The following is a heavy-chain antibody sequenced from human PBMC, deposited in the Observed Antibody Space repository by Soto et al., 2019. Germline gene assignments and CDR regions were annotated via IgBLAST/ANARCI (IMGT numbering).Heavy chain of an antibody. J-gene: IGHJ6*02. CDR3: ARERPYSYYYYYGMDV. D-gene: IGHD2-15*01. Sequence: SETLSLTCTVSGGPISSGGYYWSWIRQHPGKGLEWIGYIYYSGSTSYNPPLKSRVTISVDTSKNQFSLNLSSVTAADTAVYYCARERPYSYYYYYGMDVWGQGTTVTVSS. V-gene: IGHV4-61*08. CDR2: IYYSGST. CDR1: GGPISSGGYY.